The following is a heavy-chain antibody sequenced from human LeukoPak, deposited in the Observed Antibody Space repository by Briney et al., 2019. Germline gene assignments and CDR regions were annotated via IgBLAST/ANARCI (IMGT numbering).Heavy chain of an antibody. Sequence: SETLSLTCTVSGGSISSYYWSWIRQPPGRGLEWIGYIFYSGTTNYNPSLKSRVTISVDTSKNQFSLKLSSVTAADTAVYYCARDDLGLPWTWGQGTMVTVSS. J-gene: IGHJ3*01. D-gene: IGHD3-3*01. CDR2: IFYSGTT. CDR1: GGSISSYY. V-gene: IGHV4-59*12. CDR3: ARDDLGLPWT.